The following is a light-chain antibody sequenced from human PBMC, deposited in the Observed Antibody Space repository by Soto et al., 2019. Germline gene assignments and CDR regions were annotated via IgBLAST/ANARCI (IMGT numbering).Light chain of an antibody. CDR3: QQYYRVPHLT. Sequence: DIVMTQSPDSLAVSLGERATINCKSSQSLFYSPNNKTYLAWYQHKAGQSPKLLIYCASNRESGVPDRFSGSGSGTDFILTISSLQAEDVAVYYCQQYYRVPHLTFGPGTKVDMK. J-gene: IGKJ3*01. CDR2: CAS. CDR1: QSLFYSPNNKTY. V-gene: IGKV4-1*01.